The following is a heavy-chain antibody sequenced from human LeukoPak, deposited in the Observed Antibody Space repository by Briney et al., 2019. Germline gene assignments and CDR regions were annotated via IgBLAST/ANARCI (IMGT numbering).Heavy chain of an antibody. CDR2: INKDGSEK. J-gene: IGHJ3*02. Sequence: GGSLRLSCAASGFTSGSYWMTWVRQAPGRGLEWVANINKDGSEKHYVDSVKGRFTISRDNAKNSLYLEMNSLRAEEMAMYYCARDLSSVWLDTFDIWGQGKMVTVSS. D-gene: IGHD2-15*01. CDR3: ARDLSSVWLDTFDI. CDR1: GFTSGSYW. V-gene: IGHV3-7*04.